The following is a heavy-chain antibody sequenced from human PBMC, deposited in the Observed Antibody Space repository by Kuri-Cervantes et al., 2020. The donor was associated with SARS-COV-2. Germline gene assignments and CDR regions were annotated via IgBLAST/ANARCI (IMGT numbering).Heavy chain of an antibody. D-gene: IGHD4-17*01. CDR3: ARARVRWGVTTMPFDY. Sequence: ASVKVSCKASGYIFTSYYMHWVRQAPGQGLEWMGVINPGVASTNYAQTFQGRVTITADESTSTAYMELSRLRSDDTAVYYCARARVRWGVTTMPFDYWGQGTLVTVSS. CDR2: INPGVAST. V-gene: IGHV1-46*01. CDR1: GYIFTSYY. J-gene: IGHJ4*02.